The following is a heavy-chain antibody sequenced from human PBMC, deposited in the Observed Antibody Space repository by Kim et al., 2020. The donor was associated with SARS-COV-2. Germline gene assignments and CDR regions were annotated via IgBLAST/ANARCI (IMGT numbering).Heavy chain of an antibody. D-gene: IGHD3-22*01. V-gene: IGHV4-59*01. CDR1: GGSISSFY. Sequence: SETLSLTCTVSGGSISSFYWSWVRQPPGKGLEWVAFLSYDGNTNYNPSLKSRVTISRDTSKNQFSLRVTSVSAADTAVYFCARTAPRRSSTAYYFYGLDVWDQGATVIVSS. CDR3: ARTAPRRSSTAYYFYGLDV. J-gene: IGHJ6*02. CDR2: LSYDGNT.